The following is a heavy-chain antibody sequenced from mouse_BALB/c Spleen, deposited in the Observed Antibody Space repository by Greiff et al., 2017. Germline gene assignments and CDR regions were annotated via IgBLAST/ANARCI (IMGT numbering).Heavy chain of an antibody. CDR3: AREGYYFDY. CDR1: GFTFSSYG. CDR2: INSNGGST. Sequence: EVKLVESGGGLVKPGGSLKLSCAASGFTFSSYGMSWVRQTPDKRLELVATINSNGGSTYYPDSVKGRFTISRDNAKNTLYLQMSSLKSEDTAMYYCAREGYYFDYWGQGTTLTVSS. J-gene: IGHJ2*01. V-gene: IGHV5-6-3*01.